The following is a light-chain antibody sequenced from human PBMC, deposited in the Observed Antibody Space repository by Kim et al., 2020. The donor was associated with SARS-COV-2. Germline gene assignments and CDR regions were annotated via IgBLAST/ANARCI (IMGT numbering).Light chain of an antibody. V-gene: IGKV1-39*01. CDR2: GAS. CDR3: QNTNTTPHT. J-gene: IGKJ4*01. Sequence: DIQMTQSPSSLSASVGDGVTITCRASQSIGNYLNWYQQKPGKAPKLLMYGASNLQSGVPSRFRGSGSGTDFTLTISSLQPEDFASCYSQNTNTTPHTFGGGTKLDIK. CDR1: QSIGNY.